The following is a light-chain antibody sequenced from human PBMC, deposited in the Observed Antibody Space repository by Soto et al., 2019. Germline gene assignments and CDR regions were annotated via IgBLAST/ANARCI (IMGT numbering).Light chain of an antibody. CDR2: GAS. CDR1: QSVSSSY. V-gene: IGKV3-20*01. Sequence: EIVLTQSPGTLSLSPGERATLPCRASQSVSSSYLAWYQQKPGQAPRLLIYGASSRATGIPDRFSGSGSGTDFTLTISRLEPEDFAVYYCQQYNSSPLTFGGGTKVDIK. J-gene: IGKJ4*01. CDR3: QQYNSSPLT.